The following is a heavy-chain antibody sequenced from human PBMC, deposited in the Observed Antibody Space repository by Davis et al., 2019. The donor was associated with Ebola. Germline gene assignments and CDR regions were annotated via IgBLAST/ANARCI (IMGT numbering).Heavy chain of an antibody. D-gene: IGHD3-9*01. CDR2: IYYSGST. J-gene: IGHJ6*02. Sequence: ETLSLTCTASGGSISSSSYYWGWIRQPPGKGLEWIGSIYYSGSTYYNPSLKSRVTISVDTSKNQFSLKLSSVTAADTAVYYCARVDWLYYGMDVWGQGTTVTVSS. CDR1: GGSISSSSYY. V-gene: IGHV4-39*01. CDR3: ARVDWLYYGMDV.